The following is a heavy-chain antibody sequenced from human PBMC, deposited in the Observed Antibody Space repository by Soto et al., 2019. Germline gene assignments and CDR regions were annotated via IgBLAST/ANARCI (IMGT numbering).Heavy chain of an antibody. CDR3: ARVSIPAAMFGWFDP. D-gene: IGHD2-2*01. J-gene: IGHJ5*02. Sequence: QVQLVESGGGVVQPGRSLRLSCAASGFTFSSYGMHWVRQAPGKGLEWVAVIWYDGSNKYDADSVRGRFTISRDNCKNGLYLQMNSLRAEDTAVYYCARVSIPAAMFGWFDPCGQGTLVTVSS. CDR1: GFTFSSYG. CDR2: IWYDGSNK. V-gene: IGHV3-33*01.